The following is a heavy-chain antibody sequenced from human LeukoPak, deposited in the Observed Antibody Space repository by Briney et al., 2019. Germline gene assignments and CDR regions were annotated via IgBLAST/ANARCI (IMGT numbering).Heavy chain of an antibody. CDR1: GYTFTGYY. Sequence: ASVKVSCKASGYTFTGYYMHWVRQAPGQGLEWMGWINPNSGGTNYAQKFQGWVTMTRDTSISTAYMELSSLRSEDTAVYYCARNKGYGDYAFDIWGQGTMVTVSS. CDR3: ARNKGYGDYAFDI. J-gene: IGHJ3*02. CDR2: INPNSGGT. D-gene: IGHD4-17*01. V-gene: IGHV1-2*04.